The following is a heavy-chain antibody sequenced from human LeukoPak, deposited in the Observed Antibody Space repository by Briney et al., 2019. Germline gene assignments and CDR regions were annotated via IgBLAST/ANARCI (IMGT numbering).Heavy chain of an antibody. D-gene: IGHD5-12*01. CDR2: IYSGGST. Sequence: GGSLRLSCAASGFTVSSNYMSWVRRAPGKGLEWVSVIYSGGSTYYADSVKGRFTISRDNARNSLYLQMNNLRGEDTAIYYCARDAGNSGYGCDLWGQGTLVTVSS. J-gene: IGHJ5*02. CDR3: ARDAGNSGYGCDL. V-gene: IGHV3-53*01. CDR1: GFTVSSNY.